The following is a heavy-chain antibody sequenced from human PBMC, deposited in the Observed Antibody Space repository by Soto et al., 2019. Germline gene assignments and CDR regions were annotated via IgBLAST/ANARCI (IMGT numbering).Heavy chain of an antibody. J-gene: IGHJ6*02. V-gene: IGHV3-30*18. CDR1: GFTFSTFG. Sequence: QLVESGGVVVPPGASLRLSCAASGFTFSTFGMHWVRQTPGKGLEWVAVISYDGNNKVYADSVKGRFTISRDNFKNTVDLVMNNLKVDDTAVYYCAKDLQAYGDYDYYCYGLDVWGQGATVSVSS. CDR3: AKDLQAYGDYDYYCYGLDV. CDR2: ISYDGNNK. D-gene: IGHD4-17*01.